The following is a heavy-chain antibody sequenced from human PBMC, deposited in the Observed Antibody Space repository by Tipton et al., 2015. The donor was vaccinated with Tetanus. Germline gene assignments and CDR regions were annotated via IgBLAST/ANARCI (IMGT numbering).Heavy chain of an antibody. CDR1: GDSLSNGDYY. Sequence: TLSLTCTVSGDSLSNGDYYWSWIRQPPGKGLESIGYIYHSGSTYYNPSLKSRVTISVNMAKKHFSLKLSSVTAADTAVYYCARGHGSGRNSFQFDYWGQGALVTVSS. CDR3: ARGHGSGRNSFQFDY. V-gene: IGHV4-30-4*01. D-gene: IGHD3-10*01. CDR2: IYHSGST. J-gene: IGHJ4*02.